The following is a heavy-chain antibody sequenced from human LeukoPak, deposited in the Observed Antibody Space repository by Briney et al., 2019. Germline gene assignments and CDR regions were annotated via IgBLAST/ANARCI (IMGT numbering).Heavy chain of an antibody. V-gene: IGHV3-15*01. Sequence: GGSLRLSCAASGFTFSNAWMSWVRQAPGKGLEWVGRIKSKTDGGTTDYAAPVKGRFTISRDYSKNTLYLQMNSLKTEDTAVYYCTRSNYDILTGYWAYYYYMDVWGKGTTVTVSS. D-gene: IGHD3-9*01. CDR3: TRSNYDILTGYWAYYYYMDV. J-gene: IGHJ6*03. CDR1: GFTFSNAW. CDR2: IKSKTDGGTT.